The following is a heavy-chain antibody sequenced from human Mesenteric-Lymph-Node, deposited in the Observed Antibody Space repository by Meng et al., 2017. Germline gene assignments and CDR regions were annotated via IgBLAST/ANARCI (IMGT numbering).Heavy chain of an antibody. V-gene: IGHV4-61*08. CDR2: AGANQKLSVGA. CDR1: GGSVSSVDHQ. J-gene: IGHJ4*02. CDR3: ARDYWGSLDY. D-gene: IGHD7-27*01. Sequence: QVQLQESGPGLVGPSETLSLICTVPGGSVSSVDHQLGWIRQPPGKALEWIGFAGANQKLSVGANQNPSLKTRVTISSDTSKNQFSLKLTSVSAADTAVYYCARDYWGSLDYWGQGILVTVSS.